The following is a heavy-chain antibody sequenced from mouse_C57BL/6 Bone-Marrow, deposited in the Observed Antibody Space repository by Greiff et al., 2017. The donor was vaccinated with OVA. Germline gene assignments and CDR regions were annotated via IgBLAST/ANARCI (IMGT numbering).Heavy chain of an antibody. CDR1: GYAFSSSW. Sequence: VKLMESGPELVKPGASVKISCKASGYAFSSSWMNWVKQRPGKGLEWIGRIYPGDGDTNYNGKFKGKATLTADKSSSTAYMQLSSLTSEDSAVYFCARYDYDDGDFDYWGQGTTLTVSS. J-gene: IGHJ2*01. CDR3: ARYDYDDGDFDY. CDR2: IYPGDGDT. D-gene: IGHD2-4*01. V-gene: IGHV1-82*01.